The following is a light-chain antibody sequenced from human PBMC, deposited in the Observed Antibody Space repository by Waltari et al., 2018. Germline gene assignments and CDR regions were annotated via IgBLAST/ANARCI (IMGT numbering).Light chain of an antibody. Sequence: DIQVTQFPSAMSASVGARVTFTCRASQDISNYLAWFQQRPGKVPKRLIYGASRLQDGVPSRFSGSGSGTEFTLTISSLQPEDFATYYCLQHDSFPWTFRQGTKVEF. CDR3: LQHDSFPWT. J-gene: IGKJ1*01. V-gene: IGKV1-17*03. CDR1: QDISNY. CDR2: GAS.